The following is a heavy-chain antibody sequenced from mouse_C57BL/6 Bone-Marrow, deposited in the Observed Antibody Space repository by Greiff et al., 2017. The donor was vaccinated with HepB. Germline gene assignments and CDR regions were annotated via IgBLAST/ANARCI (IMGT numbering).Heavy chain of an antibody. Sequence: DVQLVESGGGLVQPGGSLKLSCAASGFTFSDYYMYWVRQTPEKRLEWVAYISNGGGSTYYPDTVKGRFTISRDNAKNTLYLQMSRLKYEDTAMYYCAKYGSPYYAMDYWGQGTSVTVSS. CDR3: AKYGSPYYAMDY. CDR1: GFTFSDYY. J-gene: IGHJ4*01. CDR2: ISNGGGST. D-gene: IGHD1-1*01. V-gene: IGHV5-12*01.